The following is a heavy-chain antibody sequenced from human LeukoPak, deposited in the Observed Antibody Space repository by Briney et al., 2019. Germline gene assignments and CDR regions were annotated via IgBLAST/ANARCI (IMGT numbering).Heavy chain of an antibody. CDR2: INPNSGGT. D-gene: IGHD1-26*01. CDR3: AKSHGGSYYVLGWFDP. Sequence: GASVKVSCKASGYTFTSYDINWVRQATGQGLEWMGWINPNSGGTNYAQKFQGRVTMTRDTSISTAYMELSRLRSDDTAVYYCAKSHGGSYYVLGWFDPWGQGTLVTVSS. V-gene: IGHV1-2*02. CDR1: GYTFTSYD. J-gene: IGHJ5*02.